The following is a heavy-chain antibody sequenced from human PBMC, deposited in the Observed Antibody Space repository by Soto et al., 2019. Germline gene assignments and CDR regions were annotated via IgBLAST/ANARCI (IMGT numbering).Heavy chain of an antibody. CDR1: GFTFSSYA. V-gene: IGHV3-23*01. Sequence: EVQLLESGGGLVQPGGSLRLSCAASGFTFSSYAMSWVRQAPGKGLEWVSAISGSGGSTYYADSVKGRFTISRDNSKNTLYLQMNSLRAEDTAVYYWAKAGPYDYVWGSYLDYWGQGTLVTVSS. CDR3: AKAGPYDYVWGSYLDY. J-gene: IGHJ4*02. D-gene: IGHD3-16*02. CDR2: ISGSGGST.